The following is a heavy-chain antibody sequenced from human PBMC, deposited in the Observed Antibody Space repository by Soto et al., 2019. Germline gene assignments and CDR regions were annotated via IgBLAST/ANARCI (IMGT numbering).Heavy chain of an antibody. Sequence: EVQLVESGGGLVQPGGSLRLSCAASGFTFSSYWMHWVRQDPGKGLVWLSRISSDGSSTSIADSVKGRFTSSRDNAKNTLYLQMNSLRDEDTAVYYCARDYDMDVWGQGTAVTVSS. V-gene: IGHV3-74*01. J-gene: IGHJ6*02. CDR1: GFTFSSYW. CDR2: ISSDGSST. CDR3: ARDYDMDV.